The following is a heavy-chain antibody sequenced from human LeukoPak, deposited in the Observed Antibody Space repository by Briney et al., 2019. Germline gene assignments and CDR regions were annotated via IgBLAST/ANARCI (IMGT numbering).Heavy chain of an antibody. V-gene: IGHV4-39*01. CDR3: ARPTSSSGAFDI. CDR1: GGSISSSSYY. CDR2: IYYSGST. Sequence: SETLSLTCTVSGGSISSSSYYWGWIRQPPGKGLEWIGSIYYSGSTYYNPSLKSRVTISVDTSKNQFSLKLSSVTAADTAVYYCARPTSSSGAFDIWGQGTMVTASS. D-gene: IGHD6-6*01. J-gene: IGHJ3*02.